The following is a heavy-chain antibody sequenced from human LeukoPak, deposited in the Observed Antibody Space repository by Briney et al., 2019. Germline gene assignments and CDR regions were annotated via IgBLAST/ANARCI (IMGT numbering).Heavy chain of an antibody. CDR1: GFMLSSTW. J-gene: IGHJ4*02. CDR2: INSDATST. V-gene: IGHV3-74*01. D-gene: IGHD6-13*01. CDR3: VRGSPGYSSSWHAY. Sequence: GGSLRHSCAASGFMLSSTWMHWVRQAPGKGLVWVSRINSDATSTSYADSVRGRFTISRDDAKNTMYLQMNNLRAEDTAMYYCVRGSPGYSSSWHAYWGQGTLVTVSS.